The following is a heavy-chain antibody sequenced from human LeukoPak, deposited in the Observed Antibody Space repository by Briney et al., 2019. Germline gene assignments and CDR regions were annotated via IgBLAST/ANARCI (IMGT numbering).Heavy chain of an antibody. CDR1: GFPFDRYW. D-gene: IGHD3-16*01. CDR3: ARQPIYEAYFDF. CDR2: IKHDGSEK. V-gene: IGHV3-7*01. Sequence: GGSLRLSCAASGFPFDRYWMSWVRLAPGKGLEWVANIKHDGSEKTFVDSVKSQFTTSRDNAENSLYLQMNSLRAEDTAVYYCARQPIYEAYFDFWGQGTLVTVSS. J-gene: IGHJ4*02.